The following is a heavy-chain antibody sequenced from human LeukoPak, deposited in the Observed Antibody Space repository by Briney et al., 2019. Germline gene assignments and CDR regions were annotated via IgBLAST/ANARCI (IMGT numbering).Heavy chain of an antibody. J-gene: IGHJ6*03. CDR1: AGSISSSIYY. CDR3: ARGIFGVVTAYYYYMDV. Sequence: PSETLSLTCTVSAGSISSSIYYWGWIRQPPGKGLEWIGSIYYSGSTHYNPSLKGRVTISVDTSKNQFSLKLSSVTAADTAVYYCARGIFGVVTAYYYYMDVWGKGTTVTVSS. CDR2: IYYSGST. D-gene: IGHD3-3*01. V-gene: IGHV4-39*01.